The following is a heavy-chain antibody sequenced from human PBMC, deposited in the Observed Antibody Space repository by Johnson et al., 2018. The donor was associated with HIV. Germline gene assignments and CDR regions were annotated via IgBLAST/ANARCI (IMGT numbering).Heavy chain of an antibody. CDR1: GFTFSSYD. D-gene: IGHD1-26*01. CDR3: ARGPPLQWELRGNAFDI. CDR2: IGTAGDT. Sequence: VQLVESGGGVVQPGGSLRLSCVASGFTFSSYDMHWVRQATGKGLEWVSAIGTAGDTYYPGSVKGRFTISRENAKNSLYLQMNSLRAGDTAVYYCARGPPLQWELRGNAFDIWGQGTMVTVSS. V-gene: IGHV3-13*01. J-gene: IGHJ3*02.